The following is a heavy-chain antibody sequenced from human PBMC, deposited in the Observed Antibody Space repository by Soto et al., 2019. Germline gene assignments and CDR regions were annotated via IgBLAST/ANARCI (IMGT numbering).Heavy chain of an antibody. CDR1: GFTFSDYY. CDR2: ISGSGSIT. J-gene: IGHJ4*02. Sequence: GGSLRLSCTASGFTFSDYYMSWIRQAPGKGLEWLAYISGSGSITYYTDSVKGRFAISRDNARTSLYLQINSLRVEDSAVYYCARSSLTYFEFWGQGTLVTVSS. V-gene: IGHV3-11*01. CDR3: ARSSLTYFEF.